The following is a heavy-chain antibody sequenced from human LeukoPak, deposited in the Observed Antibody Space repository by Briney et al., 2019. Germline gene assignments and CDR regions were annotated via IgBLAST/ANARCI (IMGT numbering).Heavy chain of an antibody. V-gene: IGHV3-11*01. CDR1: GFTFSDYY. J-gene: IGHJ4*02. CDR3: ARANGVSPSFCSSTSCYEDFDY. CDR2: ISSSGSTI. Sequence: PGGSLRLSCAASGFTFSDYYMSWIRQAPGKGLEWVSYISSSGSTIYYADSVKGRFTISRDNAKNSLYLQMNSLRAEDTAVYYCARANGVSPSFCSSTSCYEDFDYWGQGTLVTVSS. D-gene: IGHD2-2*01.